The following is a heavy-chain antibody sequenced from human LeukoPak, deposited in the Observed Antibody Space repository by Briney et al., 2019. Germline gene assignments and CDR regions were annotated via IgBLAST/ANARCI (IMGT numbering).Heavy chain of an antibody. D-gene: IGHD4-11*01. CDR2: IYYSGTT. CDR1: GGSISTGAYY. J-gene: IGHJ5*02. V-gene: IGHV4-39*01. Sequence: SETLSLTCTVSGGSISTGAYYWGWNRQPPGEGLEWIGSIYYSGTTYYNPSLKSRVTMSIDTSKNQFSLNLRSVTAADTAVYYCARQSTTHNWFGPWGQGTLVTVSS. CDR3: ARQSTTHNWFGP.